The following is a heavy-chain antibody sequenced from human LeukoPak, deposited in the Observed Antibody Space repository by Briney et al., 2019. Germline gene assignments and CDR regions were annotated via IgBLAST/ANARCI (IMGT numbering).Heavy chain of an antibody. V-gene: IGHV3-66*01. D-gene: IGHD3-22*01. CDR2: IYSGGST. J-gene: IGHJ5*02. CDR1: GFTVSSNY. CDR3: ARDRPTYYYDSSGYIT. Sequence: GGSLRLSCAASGFTVSSNYMSWVRQAPGKGLEWVSVIYSGGSTYYADSVKGRFTISRDNAKNTLYLQMNSLRAEDTAVYYCARDRPTYYYDSSGYITWGQGTLVTVSS.